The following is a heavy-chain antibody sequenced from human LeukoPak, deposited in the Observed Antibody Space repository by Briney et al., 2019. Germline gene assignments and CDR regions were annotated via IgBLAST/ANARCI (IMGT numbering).Heavy chain of an antibody. CDR2: ISSTSITM. V-gene: IGHV3-48*01. CDR1: GFTFNRNN. CDR3: ARETILAVAGDF. D-gene: IGHD6-19*01. Sequence: GGSLRLSCAASGFTFNRNNMNWVRQSPGRGLEWVSYISSTSITMYYADSVKGRLTISRDNAKNSLYLQMNSLRADDTAVYYCARETILAVAGDFWGQGTLVTVSS. J-gene: IGHJ4*02.